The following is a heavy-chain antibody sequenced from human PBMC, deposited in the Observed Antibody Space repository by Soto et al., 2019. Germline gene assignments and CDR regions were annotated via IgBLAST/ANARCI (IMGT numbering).Heavy chain of an antibody. CDR3: ARSVEYYYAMDV. CDR2: INPSTGNA. Sequence: KISCKGSGYSFTGYWINWVRQMPGQGLEWMGIINPSTGNANYAQKFQGRVTMTRDTSTSTVYMELSSLTSEDTAVYYCARSVEYYYAMDVWGQGTTVTVSS. J-gene: IGHJ6*02. CDR1: GYSFTGYW. V-gene: IGHV1-46*01.